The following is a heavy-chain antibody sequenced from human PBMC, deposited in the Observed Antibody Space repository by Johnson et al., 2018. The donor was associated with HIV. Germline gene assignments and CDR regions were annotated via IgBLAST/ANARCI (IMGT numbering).Heavy chain of an antibody. Sequence: VQLVESGGGLVQPGRSLRLSCAASGFTFDDYAMHWVRQAPGKGLEWVSGISWNSGSIGYADSVKGRFPISRDNAKNSLYLQMNSLRAEDTALYYCAKSTNRKLGIGNDAFDIWGQGTMVTVSS. J-gene: IGHJ3*02. CDR1: GFTFDDYA. CDR2: ISWNSGSI. D-gene: IGHD7-27*01. V-gene: IGHV3-9*01. CDR3: AKSTNRKLGIGNDAFDI.